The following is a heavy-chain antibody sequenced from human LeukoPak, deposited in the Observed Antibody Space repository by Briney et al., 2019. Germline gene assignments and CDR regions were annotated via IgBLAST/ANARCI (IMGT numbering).Heavy chain of an antibody. D-gene: IGHD2-15*01. CDR2: INHSGST. CDR1: GGSFSGYY. Sequence: PSETLSLTCAVYGGSFSGYYWSWIRQPPGKGLEWIGEINHSGSTNYNPSLKSRVTISVDTSKNQFSLKLSSVTAADTAVYYCAREGPRYCSGGSCPYDYWGQGTLVTVSS. V-gene: IGHV4-34*01. CDR3: AREGPRYCSGGSCPYDY. J-gene: IGHJ4*02.